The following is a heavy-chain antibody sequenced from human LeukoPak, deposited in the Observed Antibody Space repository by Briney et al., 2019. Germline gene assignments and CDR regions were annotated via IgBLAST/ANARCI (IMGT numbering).Heavy chain of an antibody. CDR3: ARHSLGGRGLLVVTAIRDWFDP. J-gene: IGHJ5*02. V-gene: IGHV4-39*01. Sequence: PSETLSLTCTVSGGSISSSSYYWGWIRQPPGKGLEWIGSIYYSGSTYYNPSLKSRVTISVDTSKNQFSLKLSSVAAADTAVYYCARHSLGGRGLLVVTAIRDWFDPWGQGTLVTVSS. CDR2: IYYSGST. D-gene: IGHD2-21*02. CDR1: GGSISSSSYY.